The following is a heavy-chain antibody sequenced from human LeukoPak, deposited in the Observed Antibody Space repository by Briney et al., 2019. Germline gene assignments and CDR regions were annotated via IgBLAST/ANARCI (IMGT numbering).Heavy chain of an antibody. CDR1: GYTFNTYG. CDR3: ARGSSIGDFDY. D-gene: IGHD3-16*01. V-gene: IGHV1-18*01. J-gene: IGHJ4*02. Sequence: GASVKVSCKASGYTFNTYGINWVRQAPGQGLEWMGWISGYNGNTNYAQKLQGRVTMTIDTSTSTAYMELRSLRSDDTAVYYCARGSSIGDFDYWDQGTLVTVSS. CDR2: ISGYNGNT.